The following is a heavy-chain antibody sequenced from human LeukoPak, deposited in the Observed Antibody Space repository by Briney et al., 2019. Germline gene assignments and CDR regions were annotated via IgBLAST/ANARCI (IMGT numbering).Heavy chain of an antibody. Sequence: PSETLSLTCAVYGGSFSGYYGSWIRQPPGKGLEWIGEINHSGSTNYNPSLKSRVTISVDTSKNQFSLKLSSVTAADTAVYYCARGYLAYYDSSGYVPYYFDYWGQGTLVTVSS. CDR2: INHSGST. D-gene: IGHD3-22*01. J-gene: IGHJ4*02. CDR3: ARGYLAYYDSSGYVPYYFDY. V-gene: IGHV4-34*01. CDR1: GGSFSGYY.